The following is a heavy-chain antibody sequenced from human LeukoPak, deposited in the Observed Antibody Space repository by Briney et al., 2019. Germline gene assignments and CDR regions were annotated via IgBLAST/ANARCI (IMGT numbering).Heavy chain of an antibody. J-gene: IGHJ5*02. CDR2: IIPILGIA. CDR1: GGTFSSYA. Sequence: SVKVSCKASGGTFSSYAISWVRQAPGQGLEWMGRIIPILGIANYAQKFQGRVTITADKSTSTAYMELSSLRSEDTAVYYCARELDPMIVVVFNWFDPWGQGTLVAVSS. D-gene: IGHD3-22*01. V-gene: IGHV1-69*04. CDR3: ARELDPMIVVVFNWFDP.